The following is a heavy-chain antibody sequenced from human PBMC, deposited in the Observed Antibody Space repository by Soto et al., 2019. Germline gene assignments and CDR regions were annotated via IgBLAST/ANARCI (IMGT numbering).Heavy chain of an antibody. V-gene: IGHV4-31*03. J-gene: IGHJ5*02. D-gene: IGHD5-18*01. CDR3: ARNVDTAMVRYNWFDP. CDR2: IYYSGST. CDR1: GGSISSGGYY. Sequence: QVQLQESGPGLVKPSQTLSLTCTVSGGSISSGGYYWSWIRQHPGKGLEWIGYIYYSGSTYYNPPLKSRVTISVDTSKNQFSLKLSSVTAADTAVYYCARNVDTAMVRYNWFDPWGQGTLVTVSS.